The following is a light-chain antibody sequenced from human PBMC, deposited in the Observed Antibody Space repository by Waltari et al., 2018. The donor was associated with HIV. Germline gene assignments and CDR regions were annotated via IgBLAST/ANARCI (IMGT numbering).Light chain of an antibody. Sequence: DIQMTQSPSSLSANVGDRVTITCQASQDISNDLTWYQQKSGEAPKLLIYDGSKLDTGFPSRFSGGATGTEFTLTITSLQPEDFATYFCQQCDSLPLTFGGGTTVEIK. V-gene: IGKV1-33*01. CDR3: QQCDSLPLT. J-gene: IGKJ4*01. CDR2: DGS. CDR1: QDISND.